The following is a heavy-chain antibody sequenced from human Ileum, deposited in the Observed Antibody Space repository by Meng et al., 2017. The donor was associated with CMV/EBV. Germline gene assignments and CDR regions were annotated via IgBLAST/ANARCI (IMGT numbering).Heavy chain of an antibody. V-gene: IGHV3-74*01. CDR1: GFSFSSSW. CDR3: AREVFHYDY. J-gene: IGHJ4*02. CDR2: IATDGNT. Sequence: VLLVESGGGLVPTGGSLRLSCAASGFSFSSSWMHWVRQAPGKGLVWVSRIATDGNTAYADSVKGRFTISRDNANNTLYLQMNSLRVEDTAVYYCAREVFHYDYWGQGTLVTVSS. D-gene: IGHD2-21*01.